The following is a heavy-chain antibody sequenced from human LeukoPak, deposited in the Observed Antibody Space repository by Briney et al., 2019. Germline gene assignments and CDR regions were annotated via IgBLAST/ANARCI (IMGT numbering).Heavy chain of an antibody. CDR2: ISWNSGSI. Sequence: PGGSLRLSCAASGFTFDDYAMHWVRQAPGKGLEWVSGISWNSGSIGYADSVEGRFTISRDNAKNSLYVQMNSLRAEDTAVYYCARDFLRAIYCSDTSCSPGFDYWGQGTLVTVSS. D-gene: IGHD2-2*01. CDR1: GFTFDDYA. J-gene: IGHJ4*02. V-gene: IGHV3-9*01. CDR3: ARDFLRAIYCSDTSCSPGFDY.